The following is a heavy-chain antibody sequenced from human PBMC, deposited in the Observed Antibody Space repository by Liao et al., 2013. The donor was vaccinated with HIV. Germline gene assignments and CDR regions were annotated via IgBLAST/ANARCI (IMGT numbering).Heavy chain of an antibody. V-gene: IGHV4-39*07. D-gene: IGHD4-11*01. CDR1: GGSISSSSYY. J-gene: IGHJ4*02. CDR3: AREGGYSNYVYD. Sequence: QVQLQQWGAGLLKPSETLSLTCAVSGGSISSSSYYWGWIRQPPGKGLEWIGSIYYIGSTYYNLSLKSRVTISVDTSKNQFSLKLSSVTAADTAVYYCAREGGYSNYVYDWGQGTLVTVSS. CDR2: IYYIGST.